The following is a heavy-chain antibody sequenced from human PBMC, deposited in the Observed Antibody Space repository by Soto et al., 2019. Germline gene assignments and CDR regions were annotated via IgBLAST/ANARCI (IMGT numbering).Heavy chain of an antibody. CDR2: INHSGST. CDR1: GGSFCGYY. CDR3: ASLMDTMVRGVIKSHFDY. V-gene: IGHV4-34*01. D-gene: IGHD3-10*01. J-gene: IGHJ4*02. Sequence: PSETPSLTCAVCGGSFCGYYWSWIRQQPGKGLEWIGEINHSGSTNYNPSLKSRVTISVDTSKNQFSLKLSSVTAADTAVYYCASLMDTMVRGVIKSHFDYWGQGTLVTVSS.